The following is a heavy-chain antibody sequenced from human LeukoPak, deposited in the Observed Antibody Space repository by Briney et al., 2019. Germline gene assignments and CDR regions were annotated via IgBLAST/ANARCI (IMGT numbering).Heavy chain of an antibody. CDR1: GGSISSYY. D-gene: IGHD1-26*01. Sequence: SETLSLTCTVSGGSISSYYWSWIRQPPGKGLEWIGYIYYSGSTNYHPSLKSRVTISVDTSKNQFSLKLSSVTAADTAVYYCARDQSGSFSPGQFDYWGQGTLVTVSS. V-gene: IGHV4-59*12. CDR2: IYYSGST. J-gene: IGHJ4*02. CDR3: ARDQSGSFSPGQFDY.